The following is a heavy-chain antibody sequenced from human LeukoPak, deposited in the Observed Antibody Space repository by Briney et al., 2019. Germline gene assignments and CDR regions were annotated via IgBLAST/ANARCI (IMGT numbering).Heavy chain of an antibody. D-gene: IGHD4-17*01. CDR1: GGTFSSYA. CDR2: IIPIFGIA. J-gene: IGHJ6*02. Sequence: SVKVSCKASGGTFSSYATSWVRQAPGQGLEWMGRIIPIFGIANYAQKFQGRVTITADKSTSTAYMELSSLRSEDTAVYYCARGTTVNTENYYYYYGMDVWGQGTTVTVSS. V-gene: IGHV1-69*04. CDR3: ARGTTVNTENYYYYYGMDV.